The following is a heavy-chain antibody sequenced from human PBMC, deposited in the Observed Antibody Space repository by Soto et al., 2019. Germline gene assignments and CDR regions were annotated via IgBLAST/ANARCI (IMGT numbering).Heavy chain of an antibody. J-gene: IGHJ3*02. CDR3: ATATPEYYDSSGYYRAFDI. Sequence: QVQLVESGGGVVQPGRSLRLSCAASGFSFSSYAMHWVRQAPDKGLEWVAVISYDGSNKYYADSVKGRFTISRDNSKNTLYLQMNSLRAEDTAVYYCATATPEYYDSSGYYRAFDIWGQGTMVTVSS. D-gene: IGHD3-22*01. CDR1: GFSFSSYA. CDR2: ISYDGSNK. V-gene: IGHV3-30-3*01.